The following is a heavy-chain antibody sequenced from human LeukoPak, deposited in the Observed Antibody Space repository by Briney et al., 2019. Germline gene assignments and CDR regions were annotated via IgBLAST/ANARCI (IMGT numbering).Heavy chain of an antibody. V-gene: IGHV3-64*01. J-gene: IGHJ4*02. Sequence: GGSLRLSCAAPGFTFSSYAMHWVRQAPGKGLEYVSAISSNGGSTYYANSVKGRFTISRDNSKNTLYLQMGSLRAEDMAVYYCARSYSSGLVDYWGQGTLVTVSS. CDR3: ARSYSSGLVDY. D-gene: IGHD6-19*01. CDR1: GFTFSSYA. CDR2: ISSNGGST.